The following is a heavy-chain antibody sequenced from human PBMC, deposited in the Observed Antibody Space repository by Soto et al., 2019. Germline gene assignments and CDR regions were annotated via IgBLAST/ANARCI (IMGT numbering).Heavy chain of an antibody. J-gene: IGHJ4*02. V-gene: IGHV4-39*01. CDR2: IYYRGNA. CDR1: DDSINSDKYN. Sequence: QLQLQESGPGLVKPSETLSLTCSVSDDSINSDKYNWGWIRQPPGKGLEWIGSIYYRGNAYYNPSLLTRVTISLDKSKSQFSLKLNSVTAADSAVYFCARLEGLATISYYFDFWGPGALVTVSS. D-gene: IGHD3-9*01. CDR3: ARLEGLATISYYFDF.